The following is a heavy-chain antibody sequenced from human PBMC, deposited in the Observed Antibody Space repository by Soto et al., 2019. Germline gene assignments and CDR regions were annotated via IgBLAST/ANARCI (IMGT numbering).Heavy chain of an antibody. D-gene: IGHD6-13*01. V-gene: IGHV3-23*01. J-gene: IGHJ4*02. Sequence: GGSLRLSCAASGFTFSSYALSWVRQAPGTGLEWVSAISGSGGSTYYADSVKGRFTISRDNSKNTLYLQMNSLRAEDTAVYYCAKDSYSSYFDYWGQGTLVTVSS. CDR1: GFTFSSYA. CDR3: AKDSYSSYFDY. CDR2: ISGSGGST.